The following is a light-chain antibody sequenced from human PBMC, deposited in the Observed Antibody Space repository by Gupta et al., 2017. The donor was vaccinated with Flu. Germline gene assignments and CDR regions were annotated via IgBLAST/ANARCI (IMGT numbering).Light chain of an antibody. CDR3: QSYDSVTRYVV. Sequence: NFMLTQPHSVSESPGKTVTISCTRSSGSMATTYVQWYQQRPGSSPNTVIFEHYRRPSGVPARFSGSIDSASNSASLTISGLKTEDEADYFCQSYDSVTRYVVFGGGTKLTVL. CDR1: SGSMATTY. V-gene: IGLV6-57*01. J-gene: IGLJ2*01. CDR2: EHY.